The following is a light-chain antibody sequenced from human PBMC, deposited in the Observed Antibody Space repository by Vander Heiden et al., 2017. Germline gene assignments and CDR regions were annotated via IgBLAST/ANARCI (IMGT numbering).Light chain of an antibody. J-gene: IGKJ2*01. CDR2: DAS. Sequence: EIVLTQSPATLSLSPGERATLSCRASQSVSSYFAWYQQKPGHAPRLLIYDASNRATGIPARFSGSGSGTDFTLTISSLEPEDFAFYYCQQRSNWLFGQGTKLEIK. CDR3: QQRSNWL. CDR1: QSVSSY. V-gene: IGKV3-11*01.